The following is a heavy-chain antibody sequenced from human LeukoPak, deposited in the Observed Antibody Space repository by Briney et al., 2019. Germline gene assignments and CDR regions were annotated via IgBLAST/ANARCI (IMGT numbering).Heavy chain of an antibody. Sequence: XVXXXXXQGLEWMGWINPNSGGTNYAQKFQGRVTMTRDTSISTAYMGLSRLTSDDTAVYYCARDGSFDSWGQGTLVTVSS. J-gene: IGHJ4*02. V-gene: IGHV1-2*02. CDR2: INPNSGGT. D-gene: IGHD1-26*01. CDR3: ARDGSFDS.